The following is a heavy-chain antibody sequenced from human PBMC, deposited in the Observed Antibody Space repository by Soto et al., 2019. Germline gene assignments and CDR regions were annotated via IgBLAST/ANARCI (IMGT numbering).Heavy chain of an antibody. Sequence: SVKVSCKASGGTFSSYAISWVRQAPGQGLEWMGGIIPIFGTANYAQKFQGRVTITADESTSTAYMELSSLRSEDTAVYYCALYNKSIMITFGGVIVTWFDPWGQGTLVTVSS. CDR3: ALYNKSIMITFGGVIVTWFDP. CDR2: IIPIFGTA. J-gene: IGHJ5*02. D-gene: IGHD3-16*02. CDR1: GGTFSSYA. V-gene: IGHV1-69*13.